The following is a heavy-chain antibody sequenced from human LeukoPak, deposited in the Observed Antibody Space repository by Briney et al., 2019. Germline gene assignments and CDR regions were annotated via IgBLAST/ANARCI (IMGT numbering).Heavy chain of an antibody. D-gene: IGHD6-6*01. J-gene: IGHJ4*02. CDR2: VFPRDSDT. V-gene: IGHV5-51*01. CDR3: ARREGSSWSLDY. Sequence: GESLQISCKGSGYNFTNYWIGWVRQMPGKGLEWMGIVFPRDSDTKYSPSFQGQVTISADKSISTAYLQWSSLKASDTAVYYCARREGSSWSLDYWGQGTLVTVSS. CDR1: GYNFTNYW.